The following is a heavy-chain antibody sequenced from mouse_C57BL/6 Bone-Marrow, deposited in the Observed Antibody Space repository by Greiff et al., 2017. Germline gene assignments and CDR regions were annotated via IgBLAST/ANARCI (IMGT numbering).Heavy chain of an antibody. Sequence: EVKVVESGGGLVKPGGSLKLSCAASGFTFSSYAMSWVRQTPEKRLEWVATISDGGSYTYYPDNVKGRFTISRDNAKNNLYLQMSHLKSEDTAMYYCARFPTTVVATDYWGQGTTLTVSS. D-gene: IGHD1-1*01. CDR1: GFTFSSYA. V-gene: IGHV5-4*03. J-gene: IGHJ2*01. CDR3: ARFPTTVVATDY. CDR2: ISDGGSYT.